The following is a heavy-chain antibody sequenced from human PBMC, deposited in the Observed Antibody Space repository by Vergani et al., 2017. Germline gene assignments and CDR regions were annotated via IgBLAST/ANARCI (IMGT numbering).Heavy chain of an antibody. D-gene: IGHD2/OR15-2a*01. J-gene: IGHJ6*02. Sequence: QMQLVESGGGVVQPGRSLRLSCVASGFHFSSYGIHWVRQAPGKGLEWVSFIRYDGSSEYYGDSVKGRFTISRDKSQNTVNLQMNSLRTEDTAVYFCANSVIAGNVGVAYFGMDVWGRGTTVTVSS. CDR1: GFHFSSYG. CDR2: IRYDGSSE. CDR3: ANSVIAGNVGVAYFGMDV. V-gene: IGHV3-30*02.